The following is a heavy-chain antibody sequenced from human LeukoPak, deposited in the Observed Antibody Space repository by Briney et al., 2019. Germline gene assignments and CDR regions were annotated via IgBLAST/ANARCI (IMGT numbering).Heavy chain of an antibody. CDR1: GYTFTGYY. CDR3: ARDPAPLTARIDY. J-gene: IGHJ4*02. CDR2: INPNSGGT. D-gene: IGHD1-20*01. V-gene: IGHV1-2*02. Sequence: ASVKVSCKASGYTFTGYYMHWVRQAPGQGLEWMGWINPNSGGTNYAQKFQGRVTMTRDTSISTAYMELSRLRSDDTAAYYCARDPAPLTARIDYWGQGTLVTVSS.